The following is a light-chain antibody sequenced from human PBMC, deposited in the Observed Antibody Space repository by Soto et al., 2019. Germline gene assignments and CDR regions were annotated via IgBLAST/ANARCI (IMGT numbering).Light chain of an antibody. CDR3: QQYNSYSWT. V-gene: IGKV1-5*01. Sequence: EIQMTQSTASVSASVGHRVTITCRASDGISIWLAWYQRKPGKAPKLLIYDASSLESGVPSRFSGSGSGTEFTLTISSLQPDDFATYYCQQYNSYSWTFGQRTKVAIK. CDR1: DGISIW. J-gene: IGKJ1*01. CDR2: DAS.